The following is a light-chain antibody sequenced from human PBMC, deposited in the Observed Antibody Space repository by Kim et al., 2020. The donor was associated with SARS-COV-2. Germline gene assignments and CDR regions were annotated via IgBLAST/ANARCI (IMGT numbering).Light chain of an antibody. V-gene: IGKV1-33*01. CDR1: LYIRNY. CDR3: QQYDNPPYT. J-gene: IGKJ2*01. CDR2: AAS. Sequence: DIHMTQSPSSLSASVGDRVTITCQASLYIRNYLNWYQQKPGKAPKLLIYAASDLEAGVPSRFSGSGAGSHFTFTITSLQPEDVATYYCQQYDNPPYTFGQGTKLEI.